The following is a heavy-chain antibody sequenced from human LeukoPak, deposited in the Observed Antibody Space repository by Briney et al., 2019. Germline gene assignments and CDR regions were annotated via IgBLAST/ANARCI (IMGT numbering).Heavy chain of an antibody. V-gene: IGHV3-23*01. J-gene: IGHJ6*02. CDR2: ISDRGDST. CDR3: TKGTIELGV. CDR1: GFTFTAYA. Sequence: GGSLRLSCAASGFTFTAYAMSWVLQAPGKGLEWVSTISDRGDSTYYADSVKGRFTISRDNSKDTVFLQLNSLRVEDTALYYCTKGTIELGVWGQGTTVTVSS. D-gene: IGHD4/OR15-4a*01.